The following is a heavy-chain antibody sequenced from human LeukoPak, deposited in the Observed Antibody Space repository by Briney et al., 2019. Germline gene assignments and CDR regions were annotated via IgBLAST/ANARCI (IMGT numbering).Heavy chain of an antibody. CDR2: IGTAGDT. Sequence: GGSLRLSCAASGFTFSSYDMHWVRHATGKGLEWVSAIGTAGDTYYPASVKGRFTISRDNSKNTLYLQMNSLRAEDTAVYDCARVSRVYGEDDYWGQGTLVTVSS. V-gene: IGHV3-13*01. CDR3: ARVSRVYGEDDY. CDR1: GFTFSSYD. D-gene: IGHD4-17*01. J-gene: IGHJ4*02.